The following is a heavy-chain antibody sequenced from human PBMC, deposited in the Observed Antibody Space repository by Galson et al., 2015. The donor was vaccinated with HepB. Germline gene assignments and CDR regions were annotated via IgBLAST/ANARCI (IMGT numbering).Heavy chain of an antibody. Sequence: SLRLSCAASGFTFSSYAMHWVRQAPGKGLEYVSAISSNGGSTYYADSVKGRFTISRDNSKNTLYLQMSSLRAEDTAVYYCVSPLGGPREVVVPAANDYWGQGTLVTVSS. CDR1: GFTFSSYA. CDR3: VSPLGGPREVVVPAANDY. J-gene: IGHJ4*02. CDR2: ISSNGGST. D-gene: IGHD2-2*01. V-gene: IGHV3-64D*06.